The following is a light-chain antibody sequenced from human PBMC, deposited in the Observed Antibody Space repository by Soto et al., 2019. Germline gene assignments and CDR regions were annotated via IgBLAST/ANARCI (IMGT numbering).Light chain of an antibody. Sequence: DIQMTQSPSTLSASVGDRVTITCRASQSISSWMAWYQQKPVKAPKLLIYDASSLESGVPSRFSGSGSGTEFTLFISSLQPDDFATYYCQQYNSYSWTCGQGTKVDIK. CDR3: QQYNSYSWT. CDR2: DAS. V-gene: IGKV1-5*01. J-gene: IGKJ1*01. CDR1: QSISSW.